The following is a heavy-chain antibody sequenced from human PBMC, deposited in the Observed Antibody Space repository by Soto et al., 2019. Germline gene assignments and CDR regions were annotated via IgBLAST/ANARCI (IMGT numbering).Heavy chain of an antibody. D-gene: IGHD3-16*02. J-gene: IGHJ4*02. Sequence: SETLSLTCTVSGVSIRSGGYYWSWIRQHPGKGLEWIGYFYYSGNPSYNPSLKSRLSISGDTSKNQFSLNLSSVTAADTAVYYCARATGGINYFDYWGQGTLVTVSS. CDR1: GVSIRSGGYY. CDR2: FYYSGNP. CDR3: ARATGGINYFDY. V-gene: IGHV4-31*03.